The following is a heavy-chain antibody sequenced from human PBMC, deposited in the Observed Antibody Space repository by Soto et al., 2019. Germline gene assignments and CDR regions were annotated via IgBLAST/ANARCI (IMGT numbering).Heavy chain of an antibody. Sequence: SLRLSCAASGFIFDDYAMHWVRQSPGKGLEWVSGISWNSGHIDYAAPVRGRFTISRDNAKNSVYLQMNSLTSEDTAIYYCEKTRDLGKCGDKCPSKSGSHPWG. CDR1: GFIFDDYA. V-gene: IGHV3-9*01. CDR3: EKTRDLGKCGDKCPSKSGSHP. J-gene: IGHJ5*02. CDR2: ISWNSGHI. D-gene: IGHD2-21*01.